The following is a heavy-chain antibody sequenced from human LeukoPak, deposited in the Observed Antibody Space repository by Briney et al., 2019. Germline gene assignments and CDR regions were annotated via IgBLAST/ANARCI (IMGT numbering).Heavy chain of an antibody. CDR3: ATHHRRELPIPSPGAFDI. CDR1: GYTLTELS. CDR2: FDPEDGET. J-gene: IGHJ3*02. D-gene: IGHD2-15*01. Sequence: ASVKVSCKVSGYTLTELSMHWVRQAPGKGLEWMGGFDPEDGETIYAQKFQGRVTMTEDTSTDTAYMELSSLRSEDTAVYYCATHHRRELPIPSPGAFDIWGQGTMVTVSS. V-gene: IGHV1-24*01.